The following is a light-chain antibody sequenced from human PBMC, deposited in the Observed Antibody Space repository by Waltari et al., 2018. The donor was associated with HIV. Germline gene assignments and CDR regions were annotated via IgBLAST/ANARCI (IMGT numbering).Light chain of an antibody. CDR1: RSDIGAYNY. CDR2: EVT. V-gene: IGLV2-14*01. CDR3: SSFTDRDTLV. Sequence: QSALTQPASVSGSPGQSITISCTGSRSDIGAYNYVSWYQHHPGNAPILIIYEVTNRPSGISNRVSGSKAGETASLTISGLQAEDEAEYYCSSFTDRDTLVFGTGTKVTVL. J-gene: IGLJ1*01.